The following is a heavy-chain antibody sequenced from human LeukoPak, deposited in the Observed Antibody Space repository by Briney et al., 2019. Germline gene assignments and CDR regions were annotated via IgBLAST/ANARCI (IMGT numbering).Heavy chain of an antibody. CDR2: IYYSGST. D-gene: IGHD3-16*01. Sequence: SETLSLTCTVSGGSISSSSHYWGWIRHPPGKGLEWIGSIYYSGSTYYNPSLKSRVTVSVDTSKNQFSLKLSSVTAADTAVYYCVRGSTLRHYQYWSQGTLVTVSS. J-gene: IGHJ4*02. CDR3: VRGSTLRHYQY. CDR1: GGSISSSSHY. V-gene: IGHV4-39*01.